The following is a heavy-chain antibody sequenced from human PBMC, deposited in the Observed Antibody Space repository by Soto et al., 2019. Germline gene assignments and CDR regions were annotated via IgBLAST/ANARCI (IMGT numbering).Heavy chain of an antibody. Sequence: GESLKISCKGSGYSFTSYWIGWVRQMPGKGLEWMGIIYPGDSDTRYRPSFQGQVAISADKSISTAYLQWSSLKASDTAMYYCARHRPYTAMVKGWFDPWGQGTLVTVSS. CDR3: ARHRPYTAMVKGWFDP. J-gene: IGHJ5*02. V-gene: IGHV5-51*01. D-gene: IGHD5-18*01. CDR2: IYPGDSDT. CDR1: GYSFTSYW.